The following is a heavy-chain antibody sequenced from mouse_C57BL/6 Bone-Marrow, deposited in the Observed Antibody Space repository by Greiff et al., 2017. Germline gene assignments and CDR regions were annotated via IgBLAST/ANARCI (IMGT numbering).Heavy chain of an antibody. V-gene: IGHV10-1*01. CDR1: GFSFNTYA. J-gene: IGHJ3*01. CDR2: IRSKSNNYAT. Sequence: EVKLVESGGGLVQPKGSLKLSCAASGFSFNTYAMNWVRQAPGKGLEWVARIRSKSNNYATYYADSVKDRFTISRDDSESMLYLQMNNLKTEDTAMYYCVRHDGYSRGFAYWGQGTLVTVSA. CDR3: VRHDGYSRGFAY. D-gene: IGHD2-3*01.